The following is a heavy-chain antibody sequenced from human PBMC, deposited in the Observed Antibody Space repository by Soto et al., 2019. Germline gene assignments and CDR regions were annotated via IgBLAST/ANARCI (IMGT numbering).Heavy chain of an antibody. V-gene: IGHV1-69*13. CDR1: GGTFSSYA. CDR2: IIPIFGTA. CDR3: ARDTVVPAAIGSYYGMDV. J-gene: IGHJ6*02. D-gene: IGHD2-2*02. Sequence: ASVKVSCKASGGTFSSYAISWVRQAPGQGLEWMGGIIPIFGTANYAQKFQGRVTITADESTSTAYMELSSLRSEDTAVYYCARDTVVPAAIGSYYGMDVWGQGTTVTVSS.